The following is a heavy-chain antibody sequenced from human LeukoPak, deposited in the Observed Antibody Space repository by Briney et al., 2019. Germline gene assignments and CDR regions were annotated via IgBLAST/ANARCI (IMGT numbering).Heavy chain of an antibody. Sequence: PGGSLRLSCAVSRFAFSIYAMTWVRQAPRQGLEYVSTISSNGADTYYADSVKGRFTISRDNSKNTLYLQMTSLRVEDTAVYYCANYRKPQGLDYWGQGTLVTVSS. CDR1: RFAFSIYA. CDR2: ISSNGADT. V-gene: IGHV3-23*01. J-gene: IGHJ4*02. CDR3: ANYRKPQGLDY. D-gene: IGHD1-14*01.